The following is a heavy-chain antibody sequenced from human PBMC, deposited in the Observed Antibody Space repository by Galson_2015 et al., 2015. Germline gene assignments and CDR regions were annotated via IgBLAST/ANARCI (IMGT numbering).Heavy chain of an antibody. CDR3: AIVGDYGALNFDS. CDR1: GDSVSSNSAG. V-gene: IGHV6-1*01. J-gene: IGHJ4*02. CDR2: TYYRSKWYN. Sequence: CAISGDSVSSNSAGWHWIRQSPSRGLEWLGRTYYRSKWYNDYTVPVKSRITINPDTSKNQFSLQLNSVTPEDTAVYYCAIVGDYGALNFDSWGQGTLVTVSS. D-gene: IGHD4-17*01.